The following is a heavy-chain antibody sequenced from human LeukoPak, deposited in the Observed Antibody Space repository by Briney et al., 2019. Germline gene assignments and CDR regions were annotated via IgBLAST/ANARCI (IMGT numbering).Heavy chain of an antibody. Sequence: GASVKVSCKASGGTFSSYAISWVRQAPGHGLEWMGGIIPIFGTASYAQKFQGRVTITADKSTSTAYMELSSLRSEDTAVYDCEREGYCSGGSCYSGFDYWGQGTLVTVSS. CDR1: GGTFSSYA. V-gene: IGHV1-69*06. CDR2: IIPIFGTA. CDR3: EREGYCSGGSCYSGFDY. D-gene: IGHD2-15*01. J-gene: IGHJ4*02.